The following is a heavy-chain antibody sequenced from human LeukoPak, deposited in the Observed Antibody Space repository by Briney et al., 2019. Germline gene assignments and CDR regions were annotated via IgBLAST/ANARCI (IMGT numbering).Heavy chain of an antibody. CDR3: ARHRGRILRDMGFDY. CDR2: INHSGST. CDR1: GGSFSGYY. D-gene: IGHD2-15*01. J-gene: IGHJ4*02. Sequence: TSETLSLTCAVYGGSFSGYYWSWIRQPPGKGLEWIGEINHSGSTNYNPSLKSRVTISVDTSKNQFSLKLSSVTAADTAVYYCARHRGRILRDMGFDYWGQGTLVTVSS. V-gene: IGHV4-34*01.